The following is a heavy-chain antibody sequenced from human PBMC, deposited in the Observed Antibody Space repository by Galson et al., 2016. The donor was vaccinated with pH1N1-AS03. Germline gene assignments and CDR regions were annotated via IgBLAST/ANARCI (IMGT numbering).Heavy chain of an antibody. CDR2: ISSDASGT. D-gene: IGHD3-3*01. CDR3: ARRRSDYDFWSGYSDY. CDR1: GFTFSDYA. Sequence: SLRLSCAASGFTFSDYAMHWVRQAPGKGLEYVSAISSDASGTYYANSVKGRFTISRDNSKNTVYLQMGSLRAEEMAVYYCARRRSDYDFWSGYSDYWGQGTLVTVSS. V-gene: IGHV3-64*01. J-gene: IGHJ4*02.